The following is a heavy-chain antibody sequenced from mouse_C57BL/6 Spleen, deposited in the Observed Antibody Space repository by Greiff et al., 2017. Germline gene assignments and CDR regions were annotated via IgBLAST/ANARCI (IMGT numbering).Heavy chain of an antibody. CDR1: GFNIKDYY. CDR2: IDPEDGDT. Sequence: VQLQQSGAELVRPGASVKLSCTASGFNIKDYYMHWVKQRPEQGLEWIGRIDPEDGDTEYAPKFQGKATMTADTASNTAFLQLSSLTSEDTAVYYCTLYGNYGYFDYWGQGTTLTVSS. J-gene: IGHJ2*01. CDR3: TLYGNYGYFDY. V-gene: IGHV14-1*01. D-gene: IGHD2-1*01.